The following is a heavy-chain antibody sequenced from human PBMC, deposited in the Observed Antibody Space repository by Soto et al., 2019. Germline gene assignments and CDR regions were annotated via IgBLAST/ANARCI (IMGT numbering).Heavy chain of an antibody. Sequence: QLLGSGGGLVQPGGSLRLSCEASGFTFNIYAMTWVRNAPGKGLEWVSNIGSTGTTTYYADSVKGRFAISRDDSKSTLYLPMNSLRAEDTAVYYCATVARYDDFDVWGPGTMVTVSS. CDR1: GFTFNIYA. CDR2: IGSTGTTT. V-gene: IGHV3-23*01. J-gene: IGHJ3*01. CDR3: ATVARYDDFDV.